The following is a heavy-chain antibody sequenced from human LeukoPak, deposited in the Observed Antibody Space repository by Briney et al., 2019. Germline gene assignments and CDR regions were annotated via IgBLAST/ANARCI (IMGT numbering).Heavy chain of an antibody. V-gene: IGHV4-34*01. CDR1: GGSFSGYY. CDR2: INHSGST. CDR3: ARILPRSVKQWQPFEY. D-gene: IGHD6-19*01. Sequence: SETLSLTCAVYGGSFSGYYWSWIRQPPGKGLEWIGEINHSGSTNYNPSLKSRATISVDTSKNQFSLKLSSVTAADTAVYYCARILPRSVKQWQPFEYWGQGTLVTVSS. J-gene: IGHJ4*02.